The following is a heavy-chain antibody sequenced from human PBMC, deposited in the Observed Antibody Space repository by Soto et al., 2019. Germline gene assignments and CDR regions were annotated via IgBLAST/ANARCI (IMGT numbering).Heavy chain of an antibody. D-gene: IGHD3-22*01. J-gene: IGHJ6*02. CDR1: GGSISSSY. CDR2: IYDSGST. V-gene: IGHV4-59*01. Sequence: SETLSLTCTVSGGSISSSYWSWIRQPPEKGLEWIGYIYDSGSTYYNSSLKSRVTISVDTSKNQFSLKLSSVTAADTAVYYCARDYFPYYSYYYYGMDVWGQGTMVTVSS. CDR3: ARDYFPYYSYYYYGMDV.